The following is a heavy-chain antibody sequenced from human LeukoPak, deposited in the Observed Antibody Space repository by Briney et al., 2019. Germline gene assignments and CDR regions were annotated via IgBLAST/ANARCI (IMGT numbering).Heavy chain of an antibody. V-gene: IGHV3-66*01. J-gene: IGHJ4*02. CDR2: IYSGGST. D-gene: IGHD3-10*01. CDR1: GFTVSSNY. CDR3: ARDLTMVRGN. Sequence: GGSLRLSCAASGFTVSSNYMSWVRQAPGKGLEWVSVIYSGGSTYYADSVKGRFTISRDNSKNTLYLQMNSLRAEDTAVYYCARDLTMVRGNWGQETLVTVSS.